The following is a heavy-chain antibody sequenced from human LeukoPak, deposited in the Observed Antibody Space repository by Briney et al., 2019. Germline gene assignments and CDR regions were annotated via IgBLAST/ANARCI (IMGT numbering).Heavy chain of an antibody. CDR2: ISAYNGNT. Sequence: ASVKVSCKASGYTFTSYGISWVRQAPGQGLEWMGWISAYNGNTNYAQKLQGRVTMTTDTSTSTAYMELRSVRSDDTAVYYCARGVYDFWSGSRYYFDYWGQGTLVTVSS. V-gene: IGHV1-18*01. J-gene: IGHJ4*02. CDR1: GYTFTSYG. CDR3: ARGVYDFWSGSRYYFDY. D-gene: IGHD3-3*01.